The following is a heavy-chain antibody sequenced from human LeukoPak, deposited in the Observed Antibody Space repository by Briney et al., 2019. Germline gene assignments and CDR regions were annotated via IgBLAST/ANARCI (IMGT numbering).Heavy chain of an antibody. CDR1: GGSISSNGYY. Sequence: KTSETLSLTCTVSGGSISSNGYYWGWIRQPPGKGLEWFGTIYYSGSTYYNPSLKGRVTISVDTSKNQFSLKLSSVTAADTAVYYCAPIVVVPAAMPGWFDPWGQGTLVTVSS. V-gene: IGHV4-39*01. D-gene: IGHD2-2*01. CDR3: APIVVVPAAMPGWFDP. J-gene: IGHJ5*02. CDR2: IYYSGST.